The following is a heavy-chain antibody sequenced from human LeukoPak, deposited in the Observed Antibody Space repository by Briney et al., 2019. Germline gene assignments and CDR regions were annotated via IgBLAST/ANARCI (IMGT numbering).Heavy chain of an antibody. Sequence: SETLSLTCTVSGVSISNYYWNWIRQSPGKGLEWIGYIYHSGSTNYNPSLKSRVTISVDTSKNQFSLKLSSVTAADTAVCYCARTTHNVDTAMVGDIDYWGQGTLVTVSS. J-gene: IGHJ4*02. D-gene: IGHD5-18*01. CDR1: GVSISNYY. CDR3: ARTTHNVDTAMVGDIDY. V-gene: IGHV4-59*01. CDR2: IYHSGST.